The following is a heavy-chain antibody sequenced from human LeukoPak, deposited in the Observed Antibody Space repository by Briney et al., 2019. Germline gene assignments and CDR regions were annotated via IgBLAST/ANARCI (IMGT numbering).Heavy chain of an antibody. CDR2: IRYDGSNK. Sequence: GGSLRLSCAASGFTFSSYGMHWVRQAPGKGLERVAFIRYDGSNKYYADSVKGRFTISRDNSKNTLYLQMNSLRAEDTAVYYCAKDPQYDILTGYYSSQSYYFDYWGQGTLVTVSS. CDR3: AKDPQYDILTGYYSSQSYYFDY. D-gene: IGHD3-9*01. CDR1: GFTFSSYG. J-gene: IGHJ4*02. V-gene: IGHV3-30*02.